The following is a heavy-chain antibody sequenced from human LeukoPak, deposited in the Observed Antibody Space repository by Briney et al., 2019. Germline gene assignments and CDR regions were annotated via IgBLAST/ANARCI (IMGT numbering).Heavy chain of an antibody. Sequence: GGSLRLSCAASGFTFKNYAMHWVRQAPGKGLDLVSIISWNSGNIDYADFVMGRFTLSRDNAKNSLFLQMNSLRPEDTAVYYCSKSGTYGSSYGYIDSWGQGTLVTVSS. J-gene: IGHJ4*02. V-gene: IGHV3-9*01. CDR2: ISWNSGNI. CDR1: GFTFKNYA. CDR3: SKSGTYGSSYGYIDS. D-gene: IGHD6-13*01.